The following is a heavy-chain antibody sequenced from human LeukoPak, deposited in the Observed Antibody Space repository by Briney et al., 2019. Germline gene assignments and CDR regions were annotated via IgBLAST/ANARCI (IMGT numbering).Heavy chain of an antibody. D-gene: IGHD3-22*01. CDR3: ARGGDSSGYYLDY. V-gene: IGHV3-23*01. CDR2: ISGSGGST. J-gene: IGHJ4*02. CDR1: GFTFSSYA. Sequence: GGSLRLSCAASGFTFSSYAMSWVRQAPGKGLEWVSAISGSGGSTYYADSVKGRFTISGDNSKNTLYLQMNSLRAEDTAVYYCARGGDSSGYYLDYWGQGTLVTVSS.